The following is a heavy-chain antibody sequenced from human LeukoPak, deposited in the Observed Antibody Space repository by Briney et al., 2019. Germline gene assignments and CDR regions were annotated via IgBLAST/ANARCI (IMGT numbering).Heavy chain of an antibody. CDR3: AREPIVGATMYNDAFDI. J-gene: IGHJ3*02. CDR1: GGSISSGSYY. D-gene: IGHD1-26*01. CDR2: IYTSGST. V-gene: IGHV4-61*02. Sequence: PSQTLSLTCTVSGGSISSGSYYWSWIRQPAGKGLEWIGRIYTSGSTNYNPSLKSRVTISVDTSKNQFSLKLSSVTAADMAVYYCAREPIVGATMYNDAFDIWGQGTMVTVSS.